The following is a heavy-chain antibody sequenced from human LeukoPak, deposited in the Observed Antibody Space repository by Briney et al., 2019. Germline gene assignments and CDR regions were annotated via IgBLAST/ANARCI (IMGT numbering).Heavy chain of an antibody. D-gene: IGHD3-22*01. V-gene: IGHV4-4*07. Sequence: SETLSLICTVSRGSIKSYYWAWIRQAAGKGLEWGGRTHVSGSTNYNPSLRSRVGISLDKSKNEFSVRLSSVTAADTAVYYCARDESSRDDSGAYHYWGQGILVTVSS. CDR1: RGSIKSYY. J-gene: IGHJ4*02. CDR2: THVSGST. CDR3: ARDESSRDDSGAYHY.